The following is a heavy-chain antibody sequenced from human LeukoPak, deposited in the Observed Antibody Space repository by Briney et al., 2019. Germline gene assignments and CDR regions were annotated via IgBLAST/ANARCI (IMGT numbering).Heavy chain of an antibody. Sequence: GGSLRLSCAASGFTFSIYSINWVRQAPGKGLEWVSFISSGSSTIYYAESVKGRFTISRDNAKISLYLQMNSLRAEDTAVYYCARSQSGSYSNLDYCGERALVAVSS. V-gene: IGHV3-48*01. CDR2: ISSGSSTI. D-gene: IGHD1-26*01. CDR1: GFTFSIYS. J-gene: IGHJ4*02. CDR3: ARSQSGSYSNLDY.